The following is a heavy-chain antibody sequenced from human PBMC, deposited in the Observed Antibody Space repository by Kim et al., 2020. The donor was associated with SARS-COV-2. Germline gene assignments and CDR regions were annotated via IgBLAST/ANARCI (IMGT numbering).Heavy chain of an antibody. J-gene: IGHJ4*02. CDR3: ARERVGSSSWYI. D-gene: IGHD6-13*01. CDR2: FGTA. Sequence: FGTANSAQKFQGRVTITADESTSTAYMELSSLRSEDTAVYYCARERVGSSSWYIWGQGTLVTVSS. V-gene: IGHV1-69*01.